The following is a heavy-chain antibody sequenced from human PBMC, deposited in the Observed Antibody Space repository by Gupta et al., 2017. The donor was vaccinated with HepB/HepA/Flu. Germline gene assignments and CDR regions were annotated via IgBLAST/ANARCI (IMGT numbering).Heavy chain of an antibody. CDR1: GFTFSDRY. V-gene: IGHV3-72*01. J-gene: IGHJ6*02. Sequence: DVQLVESGGGLVQPGGSLRLSCAASGFTFSDRYMDWVRQVPGKGLEWVGRTRNKANSYTTEYAASVKDRFIISRDDSTNSLYLQMHSLKTEDTAVYYCGRVYSGSWGKNAIDVWGQGTTVTVSS. D-gene: IGHD5-12*01. CDR3: GRVYSGSWGKNAIDV. CDR2: TRNKANSYTT.